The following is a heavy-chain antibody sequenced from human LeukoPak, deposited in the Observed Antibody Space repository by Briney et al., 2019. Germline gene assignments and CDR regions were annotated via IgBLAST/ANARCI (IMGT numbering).Heavy chain of an antibody. Sequence: GGSLRLSCAASGFTFSRYEMNWVRQAPGKGLEWVANIKPDGSEKNYVDSVNGRFTISRDNAKNSLYLEMNSLRAEYTAVYYCARVWRTYYFDYWGQGTLVTVSS. V-gene: IGHV3-7*01. D-gene: IGHD3-3*01. J-gene: IGHJ4*02. CDR1: GFTFSRYE. CDR2: IKPDGSEK. CDR3: ARVWRTYYFDY.